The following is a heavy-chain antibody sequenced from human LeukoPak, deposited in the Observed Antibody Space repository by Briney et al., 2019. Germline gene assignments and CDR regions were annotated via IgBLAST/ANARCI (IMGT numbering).Heavy chain of an antibody. CDR2: IYYSGST. Sequence: SETLSLTCTVSGGSISSSSYYWGWIRQPPGKGLEWIGSIYYSGSTYYNPSLKSRVTISVDTSKNQFSLKLSSVTAADTAVYYCASKITIFGVPKGFDPWGQGTLVTVSS. D-gene: IGHD3-3*01. CDR3: ASKITIFGVPKGFDP. V-gene: IGHV4-39*07. J-gene: IGHJ5*02. CDR1: GGSISSSSYY.